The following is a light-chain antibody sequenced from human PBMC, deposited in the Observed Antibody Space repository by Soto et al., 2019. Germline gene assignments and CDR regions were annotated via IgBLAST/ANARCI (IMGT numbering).Light chain of an antibody. CDR1: SSNIGNNY. CDR3: GTWDNSLSVVV. J-gene: IGLJ2*01. V-gene: IGLV1-51*01. CDR2: DSN. Sequence: QSVLTQPPSVSAAPGQKVTISCSGSSSNIGNNYVSWYQQLPGTAPKLLIYDSNKRPSGIPDRFSGSKSGTSATLGITGLQNGDEADYYCGTWDNSLSVVVFGGGIKLTVL.